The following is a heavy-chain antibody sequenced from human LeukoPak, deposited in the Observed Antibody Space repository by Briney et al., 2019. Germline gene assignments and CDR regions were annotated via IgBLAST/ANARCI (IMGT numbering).Heavy chain of an antibody. J-gene: IGHJ6*02. V-gene: IGHV4-59*08. D-gene: IGHD5-24*01. CDR3: ARLTAGDGYNYAVDV. Sequence: PSETLSLTCTVSGGSLSSHYWSWIRQPPEKGLQWIGYIYYSGSTHYNPSLKSRVTMSVDTSKSQFSLRLNSVTAADTAVYYCARLTAGDGYNYAVDVWGQGTTVTVSS. CDR2: IYYSGST. CDR1: GGSLSSHY.